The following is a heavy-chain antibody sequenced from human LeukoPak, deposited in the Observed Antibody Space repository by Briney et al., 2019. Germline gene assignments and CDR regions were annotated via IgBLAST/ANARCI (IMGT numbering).Heavy chain of an antibody. D-gene: IGHD2-15*01. CDR1: GFTFDDYA. Sequence: GGSLRLSCAASGFTFDDYAMHWVRQARGKGLEWVSGMTWNSVSIDYADSVKGRFTISRDNAKNSLYLQMNSLRPEDMALYYCAKETIYCSGGSCYHDAFDIWGQGTMVTVSS. J-gene: IGHJ3*02. CDR3: AKETIYCSGGSCYHDAFDI. CDR2: MTWNSVSI. V-gene: IGHV3-9*03.